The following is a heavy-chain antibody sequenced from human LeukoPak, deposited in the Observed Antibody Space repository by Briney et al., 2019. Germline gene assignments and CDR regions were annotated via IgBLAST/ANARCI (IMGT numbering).Heavy chain of an antibody. V-gene: IGHV3-66*01. J-gene: IGHJ4*02. CDR1: GFTGSSTY. CDR3: ARGNYGDYPLDY. Sequence: GGSLRLSCAGSGFTGSSTYMSWVRRAPGKGLEWVSVIYTGGTTQYADSVKGRFTISRDNSKNTLYLQMDSLRAEDTAVYYCARGNYGDYPLDYWGQGTLVTVSS. CDR2: IYTGGTT. D-gene: IGHD4-17*01.